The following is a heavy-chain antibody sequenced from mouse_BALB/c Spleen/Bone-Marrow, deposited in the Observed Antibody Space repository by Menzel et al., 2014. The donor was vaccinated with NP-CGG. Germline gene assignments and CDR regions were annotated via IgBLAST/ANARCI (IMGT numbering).Heavy chain of an antibody. CDR3: ARGGRGRTYAMDK. CDR1: GFAFSRYA. J-gene: IGHJ4*01. Sequence: EVRLVGSGGSLRRPRWSLKISCAASGFAFSRYALSWVRHTPAMRLEWVATLSRGGSYTYYPDSVKGRFTISRDNAKNNLYLQMSSLKSEDTAMDYCARGGRGRTYAMDKWGQGTPVTVSS. CDR2: LSRGGSYT. D-gene: IGHD3-1*01. V-gene: IGHV5-9-1*01.